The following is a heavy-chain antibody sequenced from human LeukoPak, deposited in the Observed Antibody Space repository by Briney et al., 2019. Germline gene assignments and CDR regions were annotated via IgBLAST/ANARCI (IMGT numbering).Heavy chain of an antibody. Sequence: ASVKVSCTASGYTFTGYYMHWVRQAPGQGLEWMGWINPNSGGTNYAQKFQGRVTMPRDTSISTAYMELSRLRSDDTAVYYCARACSGGSCHYYYGMDVWGQGTTVTVSS. CDR1: GYTFTGYY. CDR2: INPNSGGT. CDR3: ARACSGGSCHYYYGMDV. D-gene: IGHD2-15*01. V-gene: IGHV1-2*02. J-gene: IGHJ6*02.